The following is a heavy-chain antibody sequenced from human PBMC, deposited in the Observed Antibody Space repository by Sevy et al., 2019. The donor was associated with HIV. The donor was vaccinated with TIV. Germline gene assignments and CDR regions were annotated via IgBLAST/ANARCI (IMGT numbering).Heavy chain of an antibody. Sequence: ASVKVSCKTSGGTFSRHAISWVRQAPGQGLEWMGGIIPIFGRGNYAQQCQGRVTITAHDSTSTAYMELRSLISDDTPVYYCARGRVDSAVVPAVRLYYQYGMDFWGQGTTVTVSS. J-gene: IGHJ6*02. CDR3: ARGRVDSAVVPAVRLYYQYGMDF. CDR2: IIPIFGRG. D-gene: IGHD2-2*01. V-gene: IGHV1-69*13. CDR1: GGTFSRHA.